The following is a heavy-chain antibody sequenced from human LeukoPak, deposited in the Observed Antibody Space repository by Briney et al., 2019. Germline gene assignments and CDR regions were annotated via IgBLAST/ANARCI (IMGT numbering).Heavy chain of an antibody. CDR3: ALGYCGGGSCYAREYFQH. Sequence: SETLSLTCTVSGGSISSGGYYWTWIRQPPGKGLEWIGYIYYSGSTYYNPSLKSRVTISVDTSKNQFALRLSSVTAADPAVYYWALGYCGGGSCYAREYFQHWGQGTLVTVSS. J-gene: IGHJ1*01. V-gene: IGHV4-31*03. D-gene: IGHD2-15*01. CDR2: IYYSGST. CDR1: GGSISSGGYY.